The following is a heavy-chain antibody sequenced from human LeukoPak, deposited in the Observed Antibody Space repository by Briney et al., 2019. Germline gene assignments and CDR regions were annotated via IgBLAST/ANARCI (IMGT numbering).Heavy chain of an antibody. J-gene: IGHJ5*02. CDR3: ARGGLAAAGNNWFDP. D-gene: IGHD6-13*01. V-gene: IGHV4-34*01. CDR2: INRSGST. CDR1: GGSFSGYY. Sequence: SETLSLTCAVYGGSFSGYYWSWIRQPPGKGLEWIGEINRSGSTNYNPSLKSRVAISVDTSKNQFSLKLSSVTAADTAVYYCARGGLAAAGNNWFDPWGQGTLVTVSS.